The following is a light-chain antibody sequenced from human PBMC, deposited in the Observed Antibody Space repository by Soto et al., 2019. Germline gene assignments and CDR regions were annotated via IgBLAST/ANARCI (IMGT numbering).Light chain of an antibody. V-gene: IGLV2-23*02. CDR2: EVS. CDR1: SSDVGIYNL. J-gene: IGLJ3*02. CDR3: CSYAGSRTWV. Sequence: QSAPIHPASVSGSPGQSITISCTGTSSDVGIYNLVSWYQQYPGKAPKLILYEVSKWPSGISHRFSGSKSGNTASLTISGLQAEDEADYYCCSYAGSRTWVFGGGTKLTVL.